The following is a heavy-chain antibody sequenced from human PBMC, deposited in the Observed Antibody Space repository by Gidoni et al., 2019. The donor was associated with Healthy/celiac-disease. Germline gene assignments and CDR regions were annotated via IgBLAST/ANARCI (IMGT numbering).Heavy chain of an antibody. CDR2: INHSGST. Sequence: QVQLQQWGAGLLKPSETLSLTCAVHGGSFSGYYWSWIRQPPGKGLEWIGEINHSGSTNYNPSLKSRVTISVDTSKNQFSLKLSSVTAADTAVYYCARVPRRVGARTSPFDYWGQGTLVTVSS. CDR1: GGSFSGYY. J-gene: IGHJ4*02. D-gene: IGHD1-26*01. CDR3: ARVPRRVGARTSPFDY. V-gene: IGHV4-34*01.